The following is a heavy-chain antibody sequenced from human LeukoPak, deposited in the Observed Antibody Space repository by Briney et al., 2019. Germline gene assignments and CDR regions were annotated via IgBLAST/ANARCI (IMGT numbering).Heavy chain of an antibody. CDR1: GFTFSSYA. CDR2: ISGSGGGT. J-gene: IGHJ4*02. V-gene: IGHV3-23*01. Sequence: GGSLRLSCAASGFTFSSYAMSWVRQAPGKGLEWVSAISGSGGGTYYADSVKGRFTISRDNSKNTLYLQMNSLRAEDTAVYYCAKGGVSDDGYCSGGSCYSGDYWGQGTLVTVSS. D-gene: IGHD2-15*01. CDR3: AKGGVSDDGYCSGGSCYSGDY.